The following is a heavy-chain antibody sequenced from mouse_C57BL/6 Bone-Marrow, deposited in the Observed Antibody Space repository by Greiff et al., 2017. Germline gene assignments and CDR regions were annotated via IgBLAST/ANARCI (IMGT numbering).Heavy chain of an antibody. CDR3: TTPFYDGYSHWYFDV. CDR2: IDPADGDT. CDR1: GFNIKDYY. Sequence: VQLKQSGAELVRPGASVKLSCTASGFNIKDYYMHWVKQRPEQGLEWIGRIDPADGDTEYAPKFQGQATMTADTSSNTAYLQLSSLTSEDTAVYYCTTPFYDGYSHWYFDVWGTGTTVTVSS. J-gene: IGHJ1*03. V-gene: IGHV14-1*01. D-gene: IGHD2-3*01.